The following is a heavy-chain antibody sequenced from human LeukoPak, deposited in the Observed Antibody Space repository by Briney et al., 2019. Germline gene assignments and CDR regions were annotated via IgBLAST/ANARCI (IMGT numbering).Heavy chain of an antibody. CDR2: INPNSGGT. D-gene: IGHD3-10*01. CDR1: GYTFTGYY. J-gene: IGHJ3*02. V-gene: IGHV1-2*02. Sequence: ASVKVSCKASGYTFTGYYMHWVRQAPGQGLEWMGWINPNSGGTNYAQKFQGRVTMTRDTSISTAYMELSRLRSDDTAVYYCARSGKLLWFGELASDAFDIWGQGTMVTVSS. CDR3: ARSGKLLWFGELASDAFDI.